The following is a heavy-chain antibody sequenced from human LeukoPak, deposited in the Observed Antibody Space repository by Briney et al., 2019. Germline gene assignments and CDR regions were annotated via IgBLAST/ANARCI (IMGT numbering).Heavy chain of an antibody. CDR3: ARDRSSSRDLDY. Sequence: PGGSLRLSCAASGFTFSSYSMNWVRQAPGKGLEWVSCISSSSGSYIYYADSVEGRFTISRDNAKNSLYLQMNSLRAEDTAVYYCARDRSSSRDLDYWGQGTLVTVSS. CDR1: GFTFSSYS. V-gene: IGHV3-21*01. D-gene: IGHD6-13*01. CDR2: ISSSSGSYI. J-gene: IGHJ4*02.